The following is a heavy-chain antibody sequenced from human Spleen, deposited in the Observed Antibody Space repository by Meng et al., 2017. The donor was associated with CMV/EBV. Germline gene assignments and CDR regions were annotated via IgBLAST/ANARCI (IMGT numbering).Heavy chain of an antibody. Sequence: SETLSLTCAVSGGSITGSHWWSWVRQSPGKGLEWIGEILDIATNYNPSLKSRVTISLDKSKNQFSLKLTSVTAADTAIYYCAKTSYFFDNNGVNAWFDPWGQGTRVTVSS. J-gene: IGHJ5*02. V-gene: IGHV4-4*02. CDR3: AKTSYFFDNNGVNAWFDP. CDR1: GGSITGSHW. D-gene: IGHD2-8*01. CDR2: ILDIAT.